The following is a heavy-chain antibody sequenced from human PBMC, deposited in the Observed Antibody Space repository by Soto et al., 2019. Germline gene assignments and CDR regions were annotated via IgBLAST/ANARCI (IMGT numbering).Heavy chain of an antibody. V-gene: IGHV3-33*01. CDR1: GFTFSSYG. CDR2: IWYDGSNK. Sequence: GGSLRLSCAASGFTFSSYGMHWVRQAPGKGLEWVAVIWYDGSNKYYADSVKGRFTISRDNSKNTLYLQMNSLRAEDTAVYYCGREYGSNYYGMDVWGQGTTVTVSS. D-gene: IGHD4-17*01. CDR3: GREYGSNYYGMDV. J-gene: IGHJ6*02.